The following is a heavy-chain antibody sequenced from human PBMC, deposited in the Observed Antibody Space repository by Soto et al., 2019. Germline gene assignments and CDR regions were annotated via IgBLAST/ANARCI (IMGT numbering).Heavy chain of an antibody. CDR1: GYIFTHYY. V-gene: IGHV1-46*01. J-gene: IGHJ5*02. CDR3: ASVEIVVVTAIPYTWFDP. D-gene: IGHD2-21*02. Sequence: ASVKVSCKASGYIFTHYYMHWVRQAPGQGLEWMGIINPSTGSTTYAQRFQDRVTMTTDTSTSTVYMELSSLRSEDTAVYYCASVEIVVVTAIPYTWFDPWGQGTLVTVSS. CDR2: INPSTGST.